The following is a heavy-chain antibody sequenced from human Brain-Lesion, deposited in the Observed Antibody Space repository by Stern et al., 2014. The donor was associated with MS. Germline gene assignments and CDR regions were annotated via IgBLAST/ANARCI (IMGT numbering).Heavy chain of an antibody. Sequence: VHLVESGPGLVKPSGTLSLTCAVSGGSISSSNWWSWVRQSPGKGLEGIGEIYHSGGTKYSPSFESRVIISVDKSKNQFSLKLSYVTAADTAVYYCARELPDLNAFDIWGQGTMVTVSS. J-gene: IGHJ3*02. CDR1: GGSISSSNW. V-gene: IGHV4-4*02. CDR2: IYHSGGT. D-gene: IGHD1-14*01. CDR3: ARELPDLNAFDI.